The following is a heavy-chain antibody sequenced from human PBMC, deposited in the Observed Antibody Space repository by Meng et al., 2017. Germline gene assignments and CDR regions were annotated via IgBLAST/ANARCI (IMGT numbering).Heavy chain of an antibody. Sequence: LVGVGACPVPHLDSLGLTCAQYELPLVRYGMHRVRQAPGKGLEWVVVIWDDGRHQDYADSVKGRFTISRDNSKHTLYLQMNSLRADNTAVYYCAREGQLWARNFDSWGQGTLVTVSS. CDR1: ELPLVRYG. D-gene: IGHD5-18*01. CDR2: IWDDGRHQ. V-gene: IGHV3-33*01. J-gene: IGHJ4*02. CDR3: AREGQLWARNFDS.